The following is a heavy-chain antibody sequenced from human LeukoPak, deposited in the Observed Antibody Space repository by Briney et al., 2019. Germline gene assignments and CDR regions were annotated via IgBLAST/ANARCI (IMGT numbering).Heavy chain of an antibody. CDR2: INPSGGST. J-gene: IGHJ6*03. D-gene: IGHD2-15*01. V-gene: IGHV1-46*01. Sequence: ASVKVSCKASGYTFTSYYMHWVRQAPGQGLEWMGIINPSGGSTSYAQKFQGRVTMTRDMSTSTVYMELSSLRSEDTAVYYCAGGTFHYYYMDVWGKGTTVTVSS. CDR3: AGGTFHYYYMDV. CDR1: GYTFTSYY.